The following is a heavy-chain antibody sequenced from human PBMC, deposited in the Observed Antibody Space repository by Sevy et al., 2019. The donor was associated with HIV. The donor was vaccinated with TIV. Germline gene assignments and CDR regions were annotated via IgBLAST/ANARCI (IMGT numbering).Heavy chain of an antibody. CDR2: ITSTGSTT. CDR1: GFIFGNHA. J-gene: IGHJ4*02. Sequence: GGSLRLSCAASGFIFGNHAMSWVRQTPGKGLEWVSGITSTGSTTYYMDSVKGRFTISRDNSKNTLYLQMNSLRAEDTAVYYCAKDLGWPLWGQGTQVTVSS. D-gene: IGHD2-15*01. V-gene: IGHV3-23*01. CDR3: AKDLGWPL.